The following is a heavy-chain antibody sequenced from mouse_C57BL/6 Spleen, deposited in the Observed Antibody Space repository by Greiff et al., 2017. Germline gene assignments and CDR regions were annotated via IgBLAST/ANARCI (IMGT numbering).Heavy chain of an antibody. Sequence: VKVVESGAELARPGASVKLSCKASGYTFTSYGISWVKQRTGQGLEWIGEIYPRSGNTYYNEKFKGKATLTADKSSSTAYMELRSLTSEDSAVYFCASLYSNYEAYWGQGTLVTVSA. CDR1: GYTFTSYG. CDR3: ASLYSNYEAY. V-gene: IGHV1-81*01. D-gene: IGHD2-5*01. CDR2: IYPRSGNT. J-gene: IGHJ3*01.